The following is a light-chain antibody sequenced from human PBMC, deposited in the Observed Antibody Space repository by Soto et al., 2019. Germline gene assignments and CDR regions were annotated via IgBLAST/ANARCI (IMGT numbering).Light chain of an antibody. Sequence: DIQLTQSPSTLSAAVGDSVTSTCRASQNIRNLLAWYQQKPGKAPKPLIYDASTLKTGVPSRFSGSGSGSEFNFTITGLQPDDFATYFCQQYNTYATFGQGTRREIK. V-gene: IGKV1-5*01. J-gene: IGKJ5*01. CDR2: DAS. CDR1: QNIRNL. CDR3: QQYNTYAT.